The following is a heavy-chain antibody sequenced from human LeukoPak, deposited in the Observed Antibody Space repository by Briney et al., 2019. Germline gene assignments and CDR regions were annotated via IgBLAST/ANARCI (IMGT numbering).Heavy chain of an antibody. V-gene: IGHV3-7*01. CDR2: IKQDGSEK. J-gene: IGHJ6*03. CDR3: AREGQQLFYYYYYMGV. Sequence: PGGSLRLSCAASGFTFSSYWMSWVRQAPGKGLEWVANIKQDGSEKYYVDSVKGRFTISRDNAKNSLYLQMNSLRAEDTAVYYCAREGQQLFYYYYYMGVWGKGTTVTVSS. CDR1: GFTFSSYW. D-gene: IGHD6-13*01.